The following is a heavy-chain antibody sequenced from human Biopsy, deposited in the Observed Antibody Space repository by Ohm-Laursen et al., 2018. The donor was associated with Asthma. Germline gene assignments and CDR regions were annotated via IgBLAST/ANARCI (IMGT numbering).Heavy chain of an antibody. CDR3: ARGGLHYYEYYGMDV. D-gene: IGHD2-21*02. Sequence: SLRLSCAAFGFTFDNYTMHWVRQAPGKGLEWVTIISYGGRNTYYADSVEGRFTISRDNSKNTLFLQMSSLRPEDTAVYYCARGGLHYYEYYGMDVWGQGTTVTVSS. V-gene: IGHV3-30*04. CDR1: GFTFDNYT. CDR2: ISYGGRNT. J-gene: IGHJ6*02.